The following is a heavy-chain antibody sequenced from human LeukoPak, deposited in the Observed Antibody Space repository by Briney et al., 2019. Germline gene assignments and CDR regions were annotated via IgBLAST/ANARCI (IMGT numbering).Heavy chain of an antibody. J-gene: IGHJ4*02. CDR3: ARYIGMTNDY. D-gene: IGHD4-11*01. CDR2: IYPRDSDT. V-gene: IGHV5-51*01. Sequence: GESLQISCKGSGFTFTSYWIGWVRQMPGKGLQWLGFIYPRDSDTRYSPSFQGHVTISADNSIATTYLHWSSLKASDTAMYYCARYIGMTNDYWGQGTLITVSS. CDR1: GFTFTSYW.